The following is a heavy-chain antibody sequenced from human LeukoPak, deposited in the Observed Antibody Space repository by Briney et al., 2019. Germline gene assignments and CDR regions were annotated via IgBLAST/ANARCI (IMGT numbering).Heavy chain of an antibody. J-gene: IGHJ4*02. D-gene: IGHD1-14*01. CDR2: ISSSGSTI. CDR3: AGESGTTRY. CDR1: GFTFSSYE. Sequence: GGSLRLSCAASGFTFSSYEMNWVRQAPGKGLEWVSYISSSGSTIYYADSVKGRFTISRDNAKNSLYLQMNSLRAEDTAVYYCAGESGTTRYWGQGTLVTVSS. V-gene: IGHV3-48*03.